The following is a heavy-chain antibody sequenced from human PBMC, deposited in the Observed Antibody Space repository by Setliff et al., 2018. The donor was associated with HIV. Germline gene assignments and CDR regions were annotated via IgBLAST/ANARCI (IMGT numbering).Heavy chain of an antibody. D-gene: IGHD3-10*01. Sequence: PSETLSLTCTVSGGSISSGSYYWSWIRQPAGKGLEWIGHIYHSGRTSYNPSLKSRASISVDKSKNQFSLKLSSVTAADTAVYYCARWDSMGYGSGSGVKWFDPWGQGTLVTVSS. CDR1: GGSISSGSYY. J-gene: IGHJ5*02. V-gene: IGHV4-61*10. CDR3: ARWDSMGYGSGSGVKWFDP. CDR2: IYHSGRT.